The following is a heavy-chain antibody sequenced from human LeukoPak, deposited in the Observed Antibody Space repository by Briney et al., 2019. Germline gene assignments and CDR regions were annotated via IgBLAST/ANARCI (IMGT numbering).Heavy chain of an antibody. D-gene: IGHD2-15*01. V-gene: IGHV4-34*01. CDR3: STAGVVEYYFDY. CDR2: INHSGST. CDR1: GGSSSGYY. J-gene: IGHJ4*02. Sequence: SETLSLTCAVYGGSSSGYYWGWIRQPPGKGLEWIGEINHSGSTDYNSSLKSRVTISVDTSKNQFSLRLSSVTAADTAVYYCSTAGVVEYYFDYWGQGTLVTVSS.